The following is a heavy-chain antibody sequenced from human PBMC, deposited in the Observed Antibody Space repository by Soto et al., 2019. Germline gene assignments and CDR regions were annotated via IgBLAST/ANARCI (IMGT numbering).Heavy chain of an antibody. CDR1: GYTFTSYD. Sequence: QVQLVQSGAEVKKPGASAKVSCKASGYTFTSYDISWVRQAPGQGLEWMGWISTYNGNTNYAQKLQGRVTMTTDTSTSTAYMELRSLRSDDTAVYYCARGFRVAATRWWFDPWGQGTLVTVSS. V-gene: IGHV1-18*01. D-gene: IGHD2-15*01. CDR3: ARGFRVAATRWWFDP. J-gene: IGHJ5*02. CDR2: ISTYNGNT.